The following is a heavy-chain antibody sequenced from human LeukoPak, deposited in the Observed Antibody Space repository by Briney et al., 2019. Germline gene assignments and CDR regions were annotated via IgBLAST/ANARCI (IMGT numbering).Heavy chain of an antibody. CDR1: GFTFSSYG. CDR3: ARDGEYCRGGSCYDPALDY. J-gene: IGHJ4*02. Sequence: GGSLRLSCAASGFTFSSYGMHWVRQAPGKGLEWVAVIWYDGSNKYYADSVKGRFTISRDNSKNTLYLQMNSLRAEDTAVYYCARDGEYCRGGSCYDPALDYWGQGTLVTVSS. V-gene: IGHV3-33*01. D-gene: IGHD2-15*01. CDR2: IWYDGSNK.